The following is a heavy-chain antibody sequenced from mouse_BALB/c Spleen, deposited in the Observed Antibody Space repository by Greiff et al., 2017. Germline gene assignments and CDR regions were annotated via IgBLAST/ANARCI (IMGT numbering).Heavy chain of an antibody. D-gene: IGHD2-1*01. V-gene: IGHV1S56*01. J-gene: IGHJ4*01. CDR2: IYPGNVNT. CDR1: GYTFTSYY. Sequence: QVQLQQSGPELVKPGASVRISCKASGYTFTSYYIHWVKQRPGQGLEWIGWIYPGNVNTKYNEKFKGKATLTADKSSSTAYMQLSSLTSEDSAVYFCARYGNYAIDYWGQGTSVTVSS. CDR3: ARYGNYAIDY.